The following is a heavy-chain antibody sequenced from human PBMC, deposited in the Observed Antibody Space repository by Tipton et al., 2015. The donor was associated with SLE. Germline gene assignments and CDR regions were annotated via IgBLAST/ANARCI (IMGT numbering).Heavy chain of an antibody. V-gene: IGHV3-33*06. D-gene: IGHD6-13*01. Sequence: SLRLSCAASGFTFSSYGMHWVRQAPGKGLEWVAVIWYDGSNKYYADSVKGRFTISRDNSKNTLYLQMNSLRAEDTAVYYCAKGLSIIAALDYWGQGTLVTVSS. CDR1: GFTFSSYG. CDR2: IWYDGSNK. J-gene: IGHJ4*02. CDR3: AKGLSIIAALDY.